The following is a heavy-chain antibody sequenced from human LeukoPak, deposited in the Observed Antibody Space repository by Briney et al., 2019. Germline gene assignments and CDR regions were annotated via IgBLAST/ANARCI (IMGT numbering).Heavy chain of an antibody. D-gene: IGHD3-22*01. V-gene: IGHV1-69*04. CDR3: ARDRGRRYYDSSGYQPFDY. Sequence: SVKVSCKASGGTFRSYTISWVRQAPGQGLEWMGRIIPMLGIANYAQKFQGRVTITADKSTSTAYMELSSLRSEDTAVYYCARDRGRRYYDSSGYQPFDYWGQGTLVTVSS. CDR2: IIPMLGIA. J-gene: IGHJ4*02. CDR1: GGTFRSYT.